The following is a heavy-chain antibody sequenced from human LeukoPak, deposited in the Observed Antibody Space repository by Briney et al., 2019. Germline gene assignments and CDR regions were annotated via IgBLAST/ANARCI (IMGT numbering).Heavy chain of an antibody. CDR3: AKDSSGNSGNIDS. Sequence: PGGSLSLSCAASGFAFSSYAMHWVRQAPGKGLEWVSSISYGGTNRFYAGSVRGRFTISRDDSKNTLYVLMNSLRTEDTAMYYCAKDSSGNSGNIDSWGQGTLVTVSS. D-gene: IGHD5-12*01. CDR2: ISYGGTNR. CDR1: GFAFSSYA. V-gene: IGHV3-30*18. J-gene: IGHJ4*02.